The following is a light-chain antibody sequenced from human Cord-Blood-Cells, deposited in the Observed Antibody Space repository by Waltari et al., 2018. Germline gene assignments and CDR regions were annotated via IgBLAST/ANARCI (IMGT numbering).Light chain of an antibody. CDR2: YVI. CDR1: RSDVGGYNY. V-gene: IGLV2-14*03. J-gene: IGLJ3*02. CDR3: SSYTSSSTWV. Sequence: QSALTQPASVSGSPGQSITISCTGTRSDVGGYNYVPWYQHHPGKAPKLLIYYVIKRPSGVSIRFSGYKSGNTASLTISGLQAEDEADYYCSSYTSSSTWVFGGGTKLTVL.